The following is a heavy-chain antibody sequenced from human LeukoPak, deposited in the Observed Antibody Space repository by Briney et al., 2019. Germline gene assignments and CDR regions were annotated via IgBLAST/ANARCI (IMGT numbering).Heavy chain of an antibody. CDR1: GGSISSSSYY. Sequence: SETLSLTCTVSGGSISSSSYYWGWIRQPPGKGLEWIGEINHSGSTNYNPSLKSRATISVDTSKNQFSLKLSSVTAADTAVYYCARGSGYRSGYYYWGEGTLVTVSS. D-gene: IGHD3-22*01. V-gene: IGHV4-39*07. CDR3: ARGSGYRSGYYY. CDR2: INHSGST. J-gene: IGHJ4*02.